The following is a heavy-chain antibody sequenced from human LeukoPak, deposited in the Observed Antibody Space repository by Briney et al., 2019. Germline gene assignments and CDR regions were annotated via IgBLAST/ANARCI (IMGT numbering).Heavy chain of an antibody. D-gene: IGHD3-10*01. CDR2: ISSSSSYI. CDR1: GFAFSSYS. Sequence: GGSLRLSCAASGFAFSSYSMNWVRQAPWKGLLWVSSISSSSSYIYYADSVKGRFTISRDNAKNSLYLQMNSLRAEDTAVYYCAREQLWFGESAFDYWGQGTLVTVSS. J-gene: IGHJ4*02. CDR3: AREQLWFGESAFDY. V-gene: IGHV3-21*01.